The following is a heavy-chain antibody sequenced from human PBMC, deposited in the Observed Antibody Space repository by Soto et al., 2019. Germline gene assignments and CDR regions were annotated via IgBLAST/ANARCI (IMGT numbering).Heavy chain of an antibody. D-gene: IGHD3-10*01. Sequence: SGPTLVNPTQTLTLTCTFSGFSLSTSGVGVGWIRQPPGKALEWLALIYCNDDKRYSPSLKSRLTITKDTSKNQVVLTMTNMDPVDTATYYFSHTHPTSRSGSYFWFDPWGQGTLVTVSS. CDR1: GFSLSTSGVG. CDR2: IYCNDDK. J-gene: IGHJ5*02. CDR3: SHTHPTSRSGSYFWFDP. V-gene: IGHV2-5*01.